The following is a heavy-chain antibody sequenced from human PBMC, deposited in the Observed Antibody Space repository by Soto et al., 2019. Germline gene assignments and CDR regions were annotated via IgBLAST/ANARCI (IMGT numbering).Heavy chain of an antibody. V-gene: IGHV1-3*01. CDR2: INAGNGNT. Sequence: ASVKVSCKASGGTFSSYTISWVRQAPGQRLEWMGWINAGNGNTKYSQKFQGRVTITRDTSASTAYMELSSLRSEDTAVYYCARGDDYSNLCDYWGQGTLVTVSS. D-gene: IGHD4-4*01. CDR3: ARGDDYSNLCDY. CDR1: GGTFSSYT. J-gene: IGHJ4*02.